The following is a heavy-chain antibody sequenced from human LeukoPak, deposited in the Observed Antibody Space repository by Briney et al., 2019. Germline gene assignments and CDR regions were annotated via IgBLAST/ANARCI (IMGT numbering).Heavy chain of an antibody. V-gene: IGHV3-21*04. CDR2: ISYSSGHI. J-gene: IGHJ5*02. CDR1: GFTFSIYS. D-gene: IGHD2-15*01. Sequence: GGSLRLSCAASGFTFSIYSMNWVRQAPGKGLEWVSSISYSSGHIYYADSVKGRFTISRDNSKNTLYLQMNSLRVEDTAMYYCASLIGYCSGGSCYRPWGQGTLVTVSS. CDR3: ASLIGYCSGGSCYRP.